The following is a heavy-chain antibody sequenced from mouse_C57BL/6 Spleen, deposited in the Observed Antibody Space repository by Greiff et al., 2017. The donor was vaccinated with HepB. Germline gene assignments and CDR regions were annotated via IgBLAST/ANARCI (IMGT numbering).Heavy chain of an antibody. D-gene: IGHD2-3*01. CDR3: ARDEEEYDGYYYAMDY. Sequence: EVQGVESGGGLVKPGGSLKLSCAASGFTFSSYAMSWVRQTPDKRLEWVATISDGGSYTYYPDNVKGRFTISRDNAKNNLYLQMSHLKSEDTAMYYCARDEEEYDGYYYAMDYWGQGTSVTVAS. CDR2: ISDGGSYT. J-gene: IGHJ4*01. CDR1: GFTFSSYA. V-gene: IGHV5-4*01.